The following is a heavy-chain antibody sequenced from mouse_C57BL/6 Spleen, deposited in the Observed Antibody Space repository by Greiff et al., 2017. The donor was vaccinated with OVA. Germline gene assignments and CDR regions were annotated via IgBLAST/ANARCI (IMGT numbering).Heavy chain of an antibody. CDR2: IHPNSGST. Sequence: QVQLQQPGAELVKPGASVKLSCKASGYTFTSYWMHRVKQRPGQGLEWIGMIHPNSGSTNYNEKFQSKATLTVDKSSSTAYMQLSSLTSADSAVYNSARRTMVTTYYAMGSWGHGAPDT. V-gene: IGHV1-64*01. D-gene: IGHD2-1*01. J-gene: IGHJ4*01. CDR3: ARRTMVTTYYAMGS. CDR1: GYTFTSYW.